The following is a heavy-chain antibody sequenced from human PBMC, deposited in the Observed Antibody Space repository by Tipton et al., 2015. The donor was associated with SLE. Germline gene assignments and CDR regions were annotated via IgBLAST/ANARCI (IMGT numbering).Heavy chain of an antibody. CDR2: IYYSGST. D-gene: IGHD3-10*01. CDR1: GGSFSGYY. J-gene: IGHJ6*02. Sequence: GLVKPSETLSLTCAVYGGSFSGYYWSWIRQPPGKGLEWIGYIYYSGSTYYNPSLKSRVTISVDTSKNQFSLKLSSVTAADTAVYCCATGDYGSGSAMDVWGQGTTVTVSS. V-gene: IGHV4-59*01. CDR3: ATGDYGSGSAMDV.